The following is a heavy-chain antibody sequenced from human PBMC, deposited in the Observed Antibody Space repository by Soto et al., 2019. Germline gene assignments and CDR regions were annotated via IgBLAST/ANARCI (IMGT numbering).Heavy chain of an antibody. CDR2: ISGSGGST. Sequence: GGSLRLSCAASGFTFSSYAMSWVRQAPGKGLEWVSAISGSGGSTYYADSVKGRFTISRDNSKNTLYLQMNSLRAEDTAVYYCLTDPIKLWPYDYWGQGTPVTVSS. CDR3: LTDPIKLWPYDY. J-gene: IGHJ4*02. CDR1: GFTFSSYA. V-gene: IGHV3-23*01. D-gene: IGHD3-16*01.